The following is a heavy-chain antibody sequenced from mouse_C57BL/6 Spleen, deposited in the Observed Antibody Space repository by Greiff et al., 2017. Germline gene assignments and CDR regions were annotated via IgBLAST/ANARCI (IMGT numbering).Heavy chain of an antibody. Sequence: QVQLQQPGAELVKPGASVKLSCKASGYTFTSYWMHWVKQRPGQGLEWIGMIHPNSGSTNYNEKFKSKATLTVDKSSSTAYMQLSSLTSEDSAVYYCARGHYGSSHYYAMDYWGQGTSVTVSS. J-gene: IGHJ4*01. CDR1: GYTFTSYW. V-gene: IGHV1-64*01. D-gene: IGHD1-1*01. CDR2: IHPNSGST. CDR3: ARGHYGSSHYYAMDY.